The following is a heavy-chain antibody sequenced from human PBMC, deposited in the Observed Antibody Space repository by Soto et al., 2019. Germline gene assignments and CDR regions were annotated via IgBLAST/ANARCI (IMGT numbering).Heavy chain of an antibody. Sequence: SETLSLTCAVYGGSFSGYYWSWIRQPPGKGLEWIGEINHSGSTNYNPSLKSRVTISVDTSKNQFSLKLSSVTAADTAVYYCARGKGMEENYYYYGMDVWGQGTTVTV. CDR2: INHSGST. J-gene: IGHJ6*02. CDR3: ARGKGMEENYYYYGMDV. D-gene: IGHD1-1*01. V-gene: IGHV4-34*01. CDR1: GGSFSGYY.